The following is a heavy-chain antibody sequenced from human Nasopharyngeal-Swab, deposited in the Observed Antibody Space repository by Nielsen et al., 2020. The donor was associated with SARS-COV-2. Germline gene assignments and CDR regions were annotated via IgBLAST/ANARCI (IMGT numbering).Heavy chain of an antibody. CDR1: GYGFSTSW. V-gene: IGHV5-51*01. J-gene: IGHJ6*02. Sequence: GESLKISCKASGYGFSTSWIGWVRQRPGKGLEWMGIIYPRYSESRYSPSFQGQVTISADKSVSTAYLQWTSLKASDTAMYYCVRLEGVATSFKYYFQYGMDVWGQGTMVTVPS. CDR2: IYPRYSES. CDR3: VRLEGVATSFKYYFQYGMDV. D-gene: IGHD5-12*01.